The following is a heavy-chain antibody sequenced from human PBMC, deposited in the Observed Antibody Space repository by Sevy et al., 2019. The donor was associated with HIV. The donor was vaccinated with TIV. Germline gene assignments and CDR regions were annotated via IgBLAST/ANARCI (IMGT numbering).Heavy chain of an antibody. J-gene: IGHJ6*02. CDR2: IFHSGDT. V-gene: IGHV4-39*01. Sequence: SETLSLTCTVSGGSISSSSIYWGWFHQSPGKGLDYIGSIFHSGDTYYNPSLKSRVTISVDTSKNQFSLKMTSVTAADTAVYYCARHFYSNGMDVWGQGTTVTVSS. CDR3: ARHFYSNGMDV. CDR1: GGSISSSSIY. D-gene: IGHD1-26*01.